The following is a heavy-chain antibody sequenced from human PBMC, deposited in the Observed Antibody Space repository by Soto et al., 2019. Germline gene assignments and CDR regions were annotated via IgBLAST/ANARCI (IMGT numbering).Heavy chain of an antibody. CDR3: AKDYSSSWYGRFDS. CDR2: ISGSGGST. J-gene: IGHJ5*01. Sequence: QTPGKGLEWVSAISGSGGSTYYADSVKVRFTISRDNAKNSLYLQMNSLRVEDTAVYYCAKDYSSSWYGRFDSWGQVNRFTDPS. D-gene: IGHD6-13*01. V-gene: IGHV3-23*01.